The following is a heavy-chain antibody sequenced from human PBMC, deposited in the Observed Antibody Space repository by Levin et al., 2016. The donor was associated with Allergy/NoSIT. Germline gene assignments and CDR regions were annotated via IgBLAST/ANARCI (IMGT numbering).Heavy chain of an antibody. D-gene: IGHD2-8*02. V-gene: IGHV1-18*01. CDR2: ISAYNGNT. Sequence: WVRQAPGQGLEWMGWISAYNGNTNSAQNFQGRVTMTTDTSTSTAYMELTSLRSDDTALFYCARAPSSGGAGYTPIDYWGQGTLVTVSS. CDR3: ARAPSSGGAGYTPIDY. J-gene: IGHJ4*02.